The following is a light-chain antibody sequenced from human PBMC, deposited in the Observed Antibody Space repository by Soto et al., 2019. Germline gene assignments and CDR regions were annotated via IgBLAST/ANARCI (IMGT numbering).Light chain of an antibody. V-gene: IGKV3-11*01. CDR2: DAS. Sequence: EIVLTQSPATLSLSPGERATLSCRASQSVSSYLAWYQQKPGQAPRLLIYDASNRATGIPARFSGSGXGTXXXXXXXXLEPEDFAVYYCQQRSNWPRLTFGGGTKVEIK. J-gene: IGKJ4*01. CDR1: QSVSSY. CDR3: QQRSNWPRLT.